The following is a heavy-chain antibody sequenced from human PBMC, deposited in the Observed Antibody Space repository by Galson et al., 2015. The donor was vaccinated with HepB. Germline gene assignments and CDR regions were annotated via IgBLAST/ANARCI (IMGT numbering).Heavy chain of an antibody. CDR3: ARVLAGLWYNSGWYPGGAFDI. V-gene: IGHV6-1*01. CDR2: TYYRSKWYN. D-gene: IGHD6-19*01. J-gene: IGHJ3*02. CDR1: GDSVSSNSAA. Sequence: CAISGDSVSSNSAAWNWIRQSPSSGLEWLGRTYYRSKWYNDYAVSVKSRITINPDTSKNQFSLQLNSVTPEDTAVYYCARVLAGLWYNSGWYPGGAFDIWGQGTMVTVSS.